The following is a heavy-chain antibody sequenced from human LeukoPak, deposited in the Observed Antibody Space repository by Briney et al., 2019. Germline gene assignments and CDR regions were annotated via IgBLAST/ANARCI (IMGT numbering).Heavy chain of an antibody. V-gene: IGHV1-69*13. CDR3: ARAAYYDYVWGSYTRTHHYYFDY. CDR2: IIPIFGTA. CDR1: GGTFSSYA. D-gene: IGHD3-16*01. Sequence: SVKVSCKASGGTFSSYAISWVRQAPGQGIEWMGGIIPIFGTANYAQKFQGRVTITADESTSTAYMELSSLRSEDTAVYYCARAAYYDYVWGSYTRTHHYYFDYWGQGTLVTVSS. J-gene: IGHJ4*02.